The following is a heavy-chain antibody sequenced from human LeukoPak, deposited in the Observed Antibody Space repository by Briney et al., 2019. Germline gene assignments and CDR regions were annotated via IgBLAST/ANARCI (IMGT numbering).Heavy chain of an antibody. CDR1: VYTFTSYG. Sequence: GASVTVSCTSSVYTFTSYGISWVRQAPGQGLEWMGWISAYNGNTNYAQKLQGRVTMTTDTSTSTAYMELRSLRSDDTAVYYCARVRSPQWELLGWGQGTLVTVSS. CDR2: ISAYNGNT. J-gene: IGHJ4*02. CDR3: ARVRSPQWELLG. V-gene: IGHV1-18*01. D-gene: IGHD1-26*01.